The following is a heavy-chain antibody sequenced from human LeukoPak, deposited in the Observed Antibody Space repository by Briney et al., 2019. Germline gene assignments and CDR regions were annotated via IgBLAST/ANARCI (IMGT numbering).Heavy chain of an antibody. Sequence: SETLSLTCTVSGGSISSYYWSWIRQPPGKGLEWIGYIYYSGSTNYNPSLKSRVTISVDTSKNQFSLKLSSVTAADTAVYYCAREYDSSGYRHFDYWGQGTLVTVSS. CDR3: AREYDSSGYRHFDY. CDR2: IYYSGST. J-gene: IGHJ4*02. D-gene: IGHD3-22*01. V-gene: IGHV4-59*01. CDR1: GGSISSYY.